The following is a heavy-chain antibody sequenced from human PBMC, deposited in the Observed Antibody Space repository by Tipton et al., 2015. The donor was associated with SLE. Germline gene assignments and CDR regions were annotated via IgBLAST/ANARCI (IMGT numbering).Heavy chain of an antibody. J-gene: IGHJ3*02. V-gene: IGHV4-59*11. CDR1: GVSMSTHY. CDR2: IHDSGSA. D-gene: IGHD2-8*01. Sequence: TLSLTCTVSGVSMSTHYWTWIRQPPGKGLEWIGYIHDSGSAIYNPSLKSRVTISVDTSESQFSLRMSSVTAADTAVYYCGCMLPRGAFDIWGQGTMVTVSS. CDR3: GCMLPRGAFDI.